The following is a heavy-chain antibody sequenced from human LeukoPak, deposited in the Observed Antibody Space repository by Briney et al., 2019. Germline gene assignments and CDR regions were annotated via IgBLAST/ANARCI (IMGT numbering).Heavy chain of an antibody. D-gene: IGHD5-24*01. CDR2: IYYSGST. CDR3: ASISRDGYSYYFDY. V-gene: IGHV4-39*07. J-gene: IGHJ4*02. Sequence: SETLSLTCTVSGGSISSSSYYWGWIRQPPGKGLEWIGSIYYSGSTYYNPSLKSRVTISVDTSKNQFSLKLSSVTAADTAVYYCASISRDGYSYYFDYWGQGTLVTVSS. CDR1: GGSISSSSYY.